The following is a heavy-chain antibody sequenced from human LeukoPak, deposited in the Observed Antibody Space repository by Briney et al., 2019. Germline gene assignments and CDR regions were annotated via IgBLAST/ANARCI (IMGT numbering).Heavy chain of an antibody. CDR1: GYTLTSYA. CDR3: ARVGVYSSGWLGY. V-gene: IGHV1-3*01. CDR2: IDAGNGNT. D-gene: IGHD6-19*01. J-gene: IGHJ4*02. Sequence: ASVKVSCKASGYTLTSYAMHWVRQAPGQRLEWMGWIDAGNGNTKYSQKFQGRVTITRDTSASTAYMELSSLRSEDTAVYYCARVGVYSSGWLGYWGQGTLVTVSS.